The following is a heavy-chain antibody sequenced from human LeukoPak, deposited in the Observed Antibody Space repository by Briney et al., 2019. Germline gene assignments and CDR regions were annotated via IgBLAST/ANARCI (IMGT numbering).Heavy chain of an antibody. CDR1: GFTFDNYG. D-gene: IGHD1-26*01. J-gene: IGHJ4*02. CDR3: ARRGNSGRYSDY. CDR2: INWNSGST. V-gene: IGHV3-20*04. Sequence: GGSLRLSCAASGFTFDNYGMSWVRQAPGKWLEWVSGINWNSGSTGYADSVKGRFTISRDNAKNSLYLQMNSLRAEDTALYYCARRGNSGRYSDYWGQGTLVTVSS.